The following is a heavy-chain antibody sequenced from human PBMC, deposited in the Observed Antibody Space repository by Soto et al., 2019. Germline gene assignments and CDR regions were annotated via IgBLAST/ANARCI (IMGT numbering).Heavy chain of an antibody. CDR1: GFTFGSHW. CDR3: ARFGTSYDTSGFLY. D-gene: IGHD3-22*01. J-gene: IGHJ4*02. CDR2: ISSGGTTT. Sequence: GGSLRLSCAASGFTFGSHWMHWFRQAPGKGLVYVSRISSGGTTTNYAESVKGRFTISRDNARNTLYLQMNSLRVEDTAVYYCARFGTSYDTSGFLYWGQGTPVTVSS. V-gene: IGHV3-74*01.